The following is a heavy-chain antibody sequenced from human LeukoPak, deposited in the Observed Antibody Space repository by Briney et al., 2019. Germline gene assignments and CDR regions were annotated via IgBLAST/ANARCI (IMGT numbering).Heavy chain of an antibody. CDR3: AKGAFHDY. J-gene: IGHJ4*02. Sequence: GGSLRLSCAASEFSVGSNYMTWVRQAPGKGLEWVSTISSTGDNTYYAHSVKGRFTISRDNSKNTLYLQMNSLRADDTAIYYCAKGAFHDYWGQGTLVTVSS. CDR2: ISSTGDNT. V-gene: IGHV3-23*01. CDR1: EFSVGSNY.